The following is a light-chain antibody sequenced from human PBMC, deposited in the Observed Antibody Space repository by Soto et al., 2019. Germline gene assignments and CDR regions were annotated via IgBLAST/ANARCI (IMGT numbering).Light chain of an antibody. CDR2: DAS. V-gene: IGKV3-11*01. CDR3: QQRSNWPPT. J-gene: IGKJ4*01. CDR1: QSVSSY. Sequence: EIVRRQSPATLALSRGERDTLSCRASQSVSSYLAWYQQKPGQAPRLLIYDASNRATGIPARFSGSGSGTDFTLTISSLEPEHFAVYYCQQRSNWPPTFGGGTKVDIK.